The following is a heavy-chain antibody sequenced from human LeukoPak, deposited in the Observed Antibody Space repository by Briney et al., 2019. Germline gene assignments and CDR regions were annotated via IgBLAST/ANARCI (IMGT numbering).Heavy chain of an antibody. D-gene: IGHD4-17*01. CDR1: GGSISGYY. CDR3: AIDLGDFDYGDYGWFDP. J-gene: IGHJ5*02. CDR2: IYYSGSKST. Sequence: SETLSLTCTVSGGSISGYYWSWIRQSPGRGLEWIGYIYYSGSKSTNYNPSLQSRITMSVDTSKNQLSLKLSSVTAADTAVYYCAIDLGDFDYGDYGWFDPWGQGTLVTVSS. V-gene: IGHV4-59*01.